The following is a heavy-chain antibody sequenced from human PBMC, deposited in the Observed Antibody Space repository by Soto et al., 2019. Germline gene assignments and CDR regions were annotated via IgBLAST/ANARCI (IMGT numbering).Heavy chain of an antibody. D-gene: IGHD6-6*01. CDR2: INSKSGAT. J-gene: IGHJ2*01. CDR1: GYTFSDYY. CDR3: ARDPVPSIWHFDV. V-gene: IGHV1-2*02. Sequence: QVQLVQSGAEVKKPGASVKVSCKASGYTFSDYYMHWVQQAPGQGLEWMGFINSKSGATNYAQKFQGRVTMSRDTSISTDYMELSNLRSDDTAIYYWARDPVPSIWHFDVLGRVTLVTVSS.